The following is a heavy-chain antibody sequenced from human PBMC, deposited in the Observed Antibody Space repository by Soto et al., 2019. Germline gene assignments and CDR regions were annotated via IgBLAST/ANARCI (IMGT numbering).Heavy chain of an antibody. D-gene: IGHD3-10*01. J-gene: IGHJ6*02. Sequence: GGSLRLSCAASGFTFSNAWMNWVRQAPGKGLEWVGRIKSKTDGGTTDYAAPVKGRFTISRDDSKNTLYLQMNSLKTEDTAVYYCTTHRGNAVVRYYYYGMDVWGQGTTVTVSS. CDR2: IKSKTDGGTT. CDR1: GFTFSNAW. V-gene: IGHV3-15*07. CDR3: TTHRGNAVVRYYYYGMDV.